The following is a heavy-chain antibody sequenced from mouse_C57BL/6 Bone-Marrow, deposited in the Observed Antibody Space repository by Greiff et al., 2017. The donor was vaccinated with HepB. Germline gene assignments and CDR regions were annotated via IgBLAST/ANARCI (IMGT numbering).Heavy chain of an antibody. Sequence: VQLQQSGAELVRPGASVPLSCKASGFTFTDYEMHWVKQTPVHGLEWIGAIDPETGGTAYNQKFKGKAILTADKSSSTAYMELRSLTSEDSAVYYCTRNYGSSPFAYWGQGTLVTVSA. CDR3: TRNYGSSPFAY. CDR1: GFTFTDYE. J-gene: IGHJ3*01. D-gene: IGHD1-1*01. V-gene: IGHV1-15*01. CDR2: IDPETGGT.